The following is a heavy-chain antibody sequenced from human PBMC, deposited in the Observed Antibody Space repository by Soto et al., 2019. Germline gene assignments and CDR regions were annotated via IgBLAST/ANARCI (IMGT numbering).Heavy chain of an antibody. CDR3: RSGHYSGL. D-gene: IGHD1-26*01. CDR2: IREDGSDD. CDR1: GFSMRRLW. J-gene: IGHJ4*02. V-gene: IGHV3-7*01. Sequence: ASVTLSGVACGFSMRRLWLSWIRQAPGKGLEWVARIREDGSDDYYVDSVKGRFTISRDNAKNSLYLQMNNLRAEDTAVYYCRSGHYSGLWGQGALVTVSS.